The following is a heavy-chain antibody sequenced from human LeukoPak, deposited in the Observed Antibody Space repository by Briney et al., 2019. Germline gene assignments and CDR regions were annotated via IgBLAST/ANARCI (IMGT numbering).Heavy chain of an antibody. J-gene: IGHJ4*02. Sequence: PGGSLRLSCAASGFTFSSYGMHWVRQAPGKGLEWVSSMSSGSSYIYYADSVKGRFTISRDNAKNSLYLQMNSLRAEDTAVYYCARDRGLFDYWGQGTLVTVSS. D-gene: IGHD3-10*01. CDR3: ARDRGLFDY. CDR2: MSSGSSYI. CDR1: GFTFSSYG. V-gene: IGHV3-21*01.